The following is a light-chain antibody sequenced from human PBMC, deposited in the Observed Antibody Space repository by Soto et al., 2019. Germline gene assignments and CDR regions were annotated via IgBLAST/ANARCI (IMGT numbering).Light chain of an antibody. CDR3: QQYGSSGT. J-gene: IGKJ1*01. CDR2: GAS. CDR1: QSISDT. V-gene: IGKV3-20*01. Sequence: IVLTQSAGTLSLSPGERATHSCRTSQSISDTLAWYQQKPGQAPRLLIDGASNRATGIPDRFSGSGSGTDFTLTISRLEPEDVAVYYCQQYGSSGTFGQGTKVDIK.